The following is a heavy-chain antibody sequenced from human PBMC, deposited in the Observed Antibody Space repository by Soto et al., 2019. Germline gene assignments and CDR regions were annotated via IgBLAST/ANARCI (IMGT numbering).Heavy chain of an antibody. Sequence: ASVKVSCKASGDTFTGYYMHWVRQAPGQGLEWMGWINPNSGGTNYAQKFQGWVTMTRDTSISTAYMELSRLRSDDTAVYYCASGGIVVVPAAIPDYYYYGMDVWGQGTTVNVSS. V-gene: IGHV1-2*04. CDR2: INPNSGGT. J-gene: IGHJ6*02. CDR1: GDTFTGYY. CDR3: ASGGIVVVPAAIPDYYYYGMDV. D-gene: IGHD2-2*01.